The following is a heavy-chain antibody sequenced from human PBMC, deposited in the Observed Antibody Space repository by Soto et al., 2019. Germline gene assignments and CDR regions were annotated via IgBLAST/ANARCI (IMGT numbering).Heavy chain of an antibody. CDR2: IYYSGST. D-gene: IGHD3-16*02. CDR1: GGSISSYY. V-gene: IGHV4-59*01. J-gene: IGHJ5*02. Sequence: SETLSLTCTVSGGSISSYYWSWIRQPPGKGLEWIGYIYYSGSTNHNPSLKSRVTISVDTSKNQFSLKLSSVTAADTAVYYCARADRNWFDPWGQGTLVTVS. CDR3: ARADRNWFDP.